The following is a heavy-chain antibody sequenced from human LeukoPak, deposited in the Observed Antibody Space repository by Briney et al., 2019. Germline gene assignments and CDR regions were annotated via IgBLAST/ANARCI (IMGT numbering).Heavy chain of an antibody. Sequence: PGGSLRLSCAASGFTFSSYEMNWVRQAPGKGLEWVSYVSSGGTTIYYGDSVKGRFTVSRDNARNSLYLQMNSLRAEDTAVYYCARDEAPGAPILGATGFDFWGRGTLVTVSS. CDR1: GFTFSSYE. CDR2: VSSGGTTI. V-gene: IGHV3-48*03. J-gene: IGHJ2*01. D-gene: IGHD1-26*01. CDR3: ARDEAPGAPILGATGFDF.